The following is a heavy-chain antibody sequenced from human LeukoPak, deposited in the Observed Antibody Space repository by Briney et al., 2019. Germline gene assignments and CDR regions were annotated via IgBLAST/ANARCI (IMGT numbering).Heavy chain of an antibody. CDR3: ARTFAVWYFDL. J-gene: IGHJ2*01. CDR1: GFTFSSYS. Sequence: GGSLRLSCAASGFTFSSYSMNWVRQAPGKGLEWVSYISSSSSTIYYADSVKDRFTISRDNAKNSLYLQMNSLRAEDTAVYYCARTFAVWYFDLWGRGTLVTVSS. CDR2: ISSSSSTI. V-gene: IGHV3-48*01. D-gene: IGHD3-10*01.